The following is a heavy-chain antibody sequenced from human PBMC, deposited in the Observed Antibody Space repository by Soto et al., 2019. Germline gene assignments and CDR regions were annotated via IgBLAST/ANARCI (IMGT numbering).Heavy chain of an antibody. D-gene: IGHD3-3*01. J-gene: IGHJ6*02. CDR1: GYTFTGYY. Sequence: GASVKVSCKASGYTFTGYYMHWVRQAPGQGLEWMGWINPNSGGTNYAQKFQGWVTMTRDTSISTAYMELSRLRSDDTAVYYCARDGIGSLRFLPKDYYYYGMDVWGQGTTVTVSS. CDR2: INPNSGGT. CDR3: ARDGIGSLRFLPKDYYYYGMDV. V-gene: IGHV1-2*04.